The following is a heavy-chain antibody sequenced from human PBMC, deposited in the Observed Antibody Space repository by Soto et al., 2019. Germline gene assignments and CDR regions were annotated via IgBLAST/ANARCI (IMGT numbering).Heavy chain of an antibody. Sequence: QVQLVQSGAEVKKPGASVKVSCKASGNTFTSYDIYWVRQATGQGLEWMGWMNPNSGSTAYAQKFQGRVTMIRNTSISTAYMELSSLRSEDTAVYYCARERGAFDIWGQGTMLTVSS. CDR1: GNTFTSYD. CDR2: MNPNSGST. J-gene: IGHJ3*02. CDR3: ARERGAFDI. V-gene: IGHV1-8*01.